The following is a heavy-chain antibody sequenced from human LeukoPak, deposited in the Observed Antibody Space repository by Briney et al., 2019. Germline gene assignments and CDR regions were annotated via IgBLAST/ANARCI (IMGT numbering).Heavy chain of an antibody. CDR2: ISGSGGST. D-gene: IGHD3-10*01. Sequence: GGSQRLSCAASGFTFSSYAMSWVRQAPGKGLEWVSAISGSGGSTYYADSVKGRFTISRDNSKNTLYLQMNSLRAVDTAVYYCAKRPSVWFGELSLDYWGQGTLVTVSS. CDR1: GFTFSSYA. V-gene: IGHV3-23*01. J-gene: IGHJ4*02. CDR3: AKRPSVWFGELSLDY.